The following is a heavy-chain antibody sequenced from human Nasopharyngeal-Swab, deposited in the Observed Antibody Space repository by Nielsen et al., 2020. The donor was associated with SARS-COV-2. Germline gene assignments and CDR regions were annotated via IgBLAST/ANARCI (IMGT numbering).Heavy chain of an antibody. Sequence: GESLKISCAASGFTFSSYAMSWVRQPPGKGLGWVSAISGSGGSTYYADSVKGRFTISRDNSKNTLYLQMNSLRAEDTAVYYCAKGHSSSWPDYYYYGMDVWGQGTTVTVSS. CDR1: GFTFSSYA. CDR3: AKGHSSSWPDYYYYGMDV. D-gene: IGHD6-13*01. V-gene: IGHV3-23*01. J-gene: IGHJ6*02. CDR2: ISGSGGST.